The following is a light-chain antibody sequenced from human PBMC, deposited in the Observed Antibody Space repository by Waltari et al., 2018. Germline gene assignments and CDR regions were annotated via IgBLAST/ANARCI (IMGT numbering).Light chain of an antibody. Sequence: DIQMTQSPSTLSAYVGDRVTITCRASQSIFTGLAWYKQKPGKVPHLLIYKASLLETGVPSRFSGTGSGTEFTLTINSLQPDDSATYYCQHYITYPYTFGQGTKLEI. J-gene: IGKJ2*01. CDR1: QSIFTG. CDR3: QHYITYPYT. CDR2: KAS. V-gene: IGKV1-5*03.